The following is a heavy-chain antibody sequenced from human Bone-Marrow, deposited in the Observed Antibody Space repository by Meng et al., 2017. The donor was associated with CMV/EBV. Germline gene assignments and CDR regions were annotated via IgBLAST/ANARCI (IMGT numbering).Heavy chain of an antibody. Sequence: ASVKVSCKASGYTFTGYYMHWVPQAPGQGLEWMGWINPNSGGTNYAQKFQGRVTMTRDTSISTAYMELSRLRSDDTAVYYCARDLDIPAHYYGMDVWGQGTTVTVYS. D-gene: IGHD5-12*01. CDR1: GYTFTGYY. CDR3: ARDLDIPAHYYGMDV. V-gene: IGHV1-2*02. CDR2: INPNSGGT. J-gene: IGHJ6*02.